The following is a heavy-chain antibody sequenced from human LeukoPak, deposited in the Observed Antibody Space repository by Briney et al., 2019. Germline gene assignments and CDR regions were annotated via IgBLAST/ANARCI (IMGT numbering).Heavy chain of an antibody. Sequence: GGSLRLSCAASGFTFSSYGMHWVRQAPGKGLEWVAFIRYDGSNKYYADSVKGRFTISRDNSKNTLYLQMNSLRAEDTAVYYCAKDGRRITMIVVVPPYNWGQGILVTVSS. CDR2: IRYDGSNK. D-gene: IGHD3-22*01. V-gene: IGHV3-30*02. CDR3: AKDGRRITMIVVVPPYN. J-gene: IGHJ4*02. CDR1: GFTFSSYG.